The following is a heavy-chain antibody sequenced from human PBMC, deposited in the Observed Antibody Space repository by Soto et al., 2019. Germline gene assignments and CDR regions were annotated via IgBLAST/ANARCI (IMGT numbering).Heavy chain of an antibody. Sequence: SETRSLTCAVSGGSISSGGYSLSWIRPPPVKGLEWIGYIYYSGSTNYNPSLKSRVTTLVDKSKNQFSLKLSSVTAADTAVYYCARDPGPTRAFDIWGQGTMVTVSS. J-gene: IGHJ3*02. CDR3: ARDPGPTRAFDI. CDR1: GGSISSGGYS. V-gene: IGHV4-30-2*01. CDR2: IYYSGST. D-gene: IGHD5-12*01.